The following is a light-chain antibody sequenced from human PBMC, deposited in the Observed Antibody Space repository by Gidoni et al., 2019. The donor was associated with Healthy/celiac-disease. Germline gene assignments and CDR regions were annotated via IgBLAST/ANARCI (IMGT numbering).Light chain of an antibody. CDR3: QQYGSSPMYT. J-gene: IGKJ2*01. CDR2: GAS. V-gene: IGKV3-20*01. Sequence: EIVLTQSPVTLSLSPGERATLSCRASQSVSSSYLAWYQQKPGQAPRLLIYGASSRATGIPDRFSGSGSGTDFTLTISRLEPEDFAVYYCQQYGSSPMYTFGQXTKLEIK. CDR1: QSVSSSY.